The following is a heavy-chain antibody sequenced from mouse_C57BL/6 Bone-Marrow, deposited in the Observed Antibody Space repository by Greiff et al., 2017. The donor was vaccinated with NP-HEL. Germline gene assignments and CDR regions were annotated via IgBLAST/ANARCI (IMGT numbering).Heavy chain of an antibody. Sequence: QVTLKESGPGILQPSQTLSLACTFSGISLSTSGMGLSWLRKPSGKALEWLASIWNNDNYYNPSLKSRLTISKETSNYQVFLKLTSVDTADSATYYGAWREGGPTMITTRYYAMDYWGQGTSVTVSS. J-gene: IGHJ4*01. CDR3: WREGGPTMITTRYYAMDY. V-gene: IGHV8-2*01. CDR1: ISLSTSGMGL. CDR2: WNNDNY. D-gene: IGHD2-4*01.